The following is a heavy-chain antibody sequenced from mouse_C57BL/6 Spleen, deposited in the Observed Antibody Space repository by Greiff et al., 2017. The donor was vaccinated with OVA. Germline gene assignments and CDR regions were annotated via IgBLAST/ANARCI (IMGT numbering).Heavy chain of an antibody. D-gene: IGHD3-2*02. J-gene: IGHJ3*01. CDR1: GFNIKDYY. CDR3: ARGTAQATAWFAY. V-gene: IGHV14-2*01. CDR2: IDPEDGET. Sequence: EVKLMESGAELVKPGASVKLSCTASGFNIKDYYMHWVKQRTEQGLEWIGRIDPEDGETKYAPKFQGKATITADTSSNTAYLQLSSLTSEDTAVYYCARGTAQATAWFAYWGQGTLVTVSA.